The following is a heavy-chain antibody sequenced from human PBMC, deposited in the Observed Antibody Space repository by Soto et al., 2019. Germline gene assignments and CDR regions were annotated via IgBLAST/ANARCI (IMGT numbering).Heavy chain of an antibody. CDR1: GGALYSPSYY. Sequence: QLQLQESGPGLVKPSETLSLTCTVSGGALYSPSYYWGWIRQTPGKGLEYIGSIYYSGSTFNNPSLGRRVVISFDESKYQVSLSLASATAADTAVYYCARLSGRRYFEYWGQGALVTVSS. CDR2: IYYSGST. V-gene: IGHV4-39*01. J-gene: IGHJ4*02. CDR3: ARLSGRRYFEY.